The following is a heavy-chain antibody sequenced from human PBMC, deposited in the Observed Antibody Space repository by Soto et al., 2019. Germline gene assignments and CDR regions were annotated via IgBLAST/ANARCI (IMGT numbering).Heavy chain of an antibody. D-gene: IGHD2-15*01. V-gene: IGHV3-48*02. CDR1: GFSFSDYS. Sequence: GGSLRLSCAASGFSFSDYSMNWVRRAPGKGLEWVSYISRGSSAIYYADSVRGRFTISRDNAKNSLYLQMNSLRDEDTAVYYCARDSIVDVWGQGTTVTVSS. CDR3: ARDSIVDV. J-gene: IGHJ6*02. CDR2: ISRGSSAI.